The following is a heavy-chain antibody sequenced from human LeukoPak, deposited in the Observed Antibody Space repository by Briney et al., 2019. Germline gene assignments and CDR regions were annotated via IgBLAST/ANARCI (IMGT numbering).Heavy chain of an antibody. CDR1: GFTFSNYW. V-gene: IGHV3-74*01. J-gene: IGHJ2*01. D-gene: IGHD1-26*01. Sequence: GGSLRLSCAASGFTFSNYWMHWVRQAPGKGLVWVSRIDSDGTNTYYADSVKGRFTISRDNAKNTLYLQINSLRAEDTAVYYCVREGATSYWYFDLWGRGTLVTVSS. CDR3: VREGATSYWYFDL. CDR2: IDSDGTNT.